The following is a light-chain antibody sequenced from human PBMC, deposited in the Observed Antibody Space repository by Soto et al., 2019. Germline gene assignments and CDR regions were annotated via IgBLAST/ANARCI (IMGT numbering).Light chain of an antibody. Sequence: AIQLTQSPSSLSASVGDRVTITCRASQGISSALAWYQQKPGKAPKLLIYDASSLESGVPSRFSGSGSGTALTLTITSLQPEDFATYYCQQFNSYPHLTFGGGTKVEIK. CDR3: QQFNSYPHLT. CDR2: DAS. V-gene: IGKV1-13*02. J-gene: IGKJ4*01. CDR1: QGISSA.